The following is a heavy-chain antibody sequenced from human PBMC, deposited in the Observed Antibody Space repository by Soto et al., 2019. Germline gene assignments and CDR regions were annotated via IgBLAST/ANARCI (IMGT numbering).Heavy chain of an antibody. D-gene: IGHD6-6*01. V-gene: IGHV4-30-4*01. Sequence: SETLSLTCTVSGGSISSGDFYWSWIRQPPGKGLEWIGYIYYSGSTYYNPSLKSRVTISVDTSKNQFSLKLSSVTAADTAVYYCASHPIAARPQGFGSWGQGTLVTVSS. CDR1: GGSISSGDFY. CDR3: ASHPIAARPQGFGS. CDR2: IYYSGST. J-gene: IGHJ4*02.